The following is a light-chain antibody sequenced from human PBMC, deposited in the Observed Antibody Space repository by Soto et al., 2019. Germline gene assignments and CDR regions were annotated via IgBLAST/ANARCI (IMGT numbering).Light chain of an antibody. Sequence: EIVLTQSPGTLSLSPGERATLSCRASQSVSSSYLAWYQQKPAQAPRLLIYDASRATGTPSRFSGSGSGTVLTLTITRLEPEVFAVYYCQHYGTSALFGPGTKVDI. CDR1: QSVSSSY. CDR3: QHYGTSAL. CDR2: DAS. J-gene: IGKJ3*01. V-gene: IGKV3-20*01.